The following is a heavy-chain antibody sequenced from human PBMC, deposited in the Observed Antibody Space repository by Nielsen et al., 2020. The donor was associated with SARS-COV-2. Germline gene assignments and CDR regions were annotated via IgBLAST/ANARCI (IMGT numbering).Heavy chain of an antibody. J-gene: IGHJ5*02. CDR3: TRPFTPDYYDSPTGFDP. Sequence: GGSLRLSCAASGFTFSGSAMHWVRQASGKGLEWVGRIRSKANSYATAYAASVKGRFTISRDDSKNTAYLQMNSLKTEDTAVYYCTRPFTPDYYDSPTGFDPWGQGTLVTVSS. V-gene: IGHV3-73*01. CDR1: GFTFSGSA. D-gene: IGHD3-22*01. CDR2: IRSKANSYAT.